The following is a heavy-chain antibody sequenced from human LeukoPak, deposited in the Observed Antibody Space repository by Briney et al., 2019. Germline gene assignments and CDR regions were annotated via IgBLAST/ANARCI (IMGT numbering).Heavy chain of an antibody. Sequence: SEALSLTCAVYGESFSGYYWSWLRQPPGKGLEWVGEINQSGSTNYNPSLKSRVTISVDTSKNQFSLKLSSVTAADTAVYYCASTRSLYRRTVRLVYWGQGTLVTVSS. CDR2: INQSGST. J-gene: IGHJ4*02. D-gene: IGHD4-17*01. CDR1: GESFSGYY. V-gene: IGHV4-34*01. CDR3: ASTRSLYRRTVRLVY.